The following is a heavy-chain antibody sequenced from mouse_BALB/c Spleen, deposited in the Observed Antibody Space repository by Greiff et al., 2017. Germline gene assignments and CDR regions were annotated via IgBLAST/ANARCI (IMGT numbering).Heavy chain of an antibody. V-gene: IGHV1-14*01. D-gene: IGHD2-1*01. J-gene: IGHJ4*01. Sequence: EVQLQQSGPELVKPGASVMMSCKASGYTFTSYVMHWVKQKPGQGLEWIGYINPYNDGTKYNEKFKGKATLTSDKSSSTAYMELSSLTSEDSAVYYCAGGNYYYAMDYWGQGTSVTVSS. CDR3: AGGNYYYAMDY. CDR1: GYTFTSYV. CDR2: INPYNDGT.